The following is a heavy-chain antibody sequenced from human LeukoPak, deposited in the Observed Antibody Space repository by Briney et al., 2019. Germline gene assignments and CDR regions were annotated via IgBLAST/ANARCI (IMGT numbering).Heavy chain of an antibody. CDR1: GYTFTNSG. D-gene: IGHD4-17*01. V-gene: IGHV1-18*01. J-gene: IGHJ5*02. CDR2: ISPYNGNT. CDR3: ARDGRGGLRGDNWFDP. Sequence: ASVKLSRKASGYTFTNSGINWVRQAPGQGLEWMGWISPYNGNTNYAQNFQGRVTMTTDTSTSTAYMKLRSLRFDDTAVYYCARDGRGGLRGDNWFDPWGQGTLVTVSS.